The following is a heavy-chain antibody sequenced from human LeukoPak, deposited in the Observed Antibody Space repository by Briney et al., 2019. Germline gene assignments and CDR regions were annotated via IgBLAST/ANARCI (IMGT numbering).Heavy chain of an antibody. CDR2: VYYSGNT. V-gene: IGHV4-39*07. CDR1: GGSITSSSYY. CDR3: TREYGFMTTVFHAFDI. D-gene: IGHD4-17*01. Sequence: SEALSLTCTVSGGSITSSSYYWGWIRQPPGKGLEWIGSVYYSGNTYYNSSLKSRVTISVDTSKNQFSLKLSSVTAADTAIYYCTREYGFMTTVFHAFDIWGQGTMVTVSS. J-gene: IGHJ3*02.